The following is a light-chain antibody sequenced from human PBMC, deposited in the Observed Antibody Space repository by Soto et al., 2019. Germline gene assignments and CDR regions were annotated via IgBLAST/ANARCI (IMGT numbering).Light chain of an antibody. CDR1: QSLSSSY. CDR3: QQYGSSPKT. Sequence: EIVLTQSPGTLSLSPGERATLSCRASQSLSSSYLAWYQQKPGQAPRLVIYGASSRATGIPARFSGSGSGTHFTLTISRLEPEDFAVYYCQQYGSSPKTFGQGTKVEIK. J-gene: IGKJ1*01. CDR2: GAS. V-gene: IGKV3-20*01.